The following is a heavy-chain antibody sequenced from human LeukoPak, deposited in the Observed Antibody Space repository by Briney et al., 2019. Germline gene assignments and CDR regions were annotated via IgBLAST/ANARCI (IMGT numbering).Heavy chain of an antibody. CDR3: TTAGLHYYGSVDY. CDR2: IKRKTDGGTT. CDR1: GFTFSNAW. D-gene: IGHD3-10*01. J-gene: IGHJ4*02. Sequence: PGGTLRLSCAASGFTFSNAWMSWIRQAPGKGLEWVGRIKRKTDGGTTDYAAPVKGRFTISRDDSKNTLYLQMNSLKTEDTAVYYCTTAGLHYYGSVDYWGQGTLVTVSS. V-gene: IGHV3-15*01.